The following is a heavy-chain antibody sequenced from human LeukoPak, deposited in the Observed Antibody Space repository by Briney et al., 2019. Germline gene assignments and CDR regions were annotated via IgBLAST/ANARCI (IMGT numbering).Heavy chain of an antibody. D-gene: IGHD5-12*01. V-gene: IGHV3-66*01. CDR2: IYSGGST. CDR3: ARKSGYSGYGSDY. J-gene: IGHJ4*02. Sequence: PGGSLRLSCAASGFTVSSNYMSWVRQAPGKGLEWVSVIYSGGSTYYADSVKGGFTISRDNSKNTLYLQMNSLRAEDTAVYYCARKSGYSGYGSDYWGQGTLVTVSS. CDR1: GFTVSSNY.